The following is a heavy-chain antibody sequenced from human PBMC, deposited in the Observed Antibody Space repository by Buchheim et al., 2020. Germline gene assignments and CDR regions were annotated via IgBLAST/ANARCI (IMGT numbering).Heavy chain of an antibody. Sequence: EVQLVESGGGLVQPGGSLRLSCAASGFTFSSYEMNWVRQAPGKGLEWVSYISSSGSTIYYADSVKGRFTISSDNAKNSLSLQMNSLRAEDTAVYYCARGSDTGITMIVVVITPLDYWGQGTL. J-gene: IGHJ4*02. CDR1: GFTFSSYE. V-gene: IGHV3-48*03. CDR2: ISSSGSTI. CDR3: ARGSDTGITMIVVVITPLDY. D-gene: IGHD3-22*01.